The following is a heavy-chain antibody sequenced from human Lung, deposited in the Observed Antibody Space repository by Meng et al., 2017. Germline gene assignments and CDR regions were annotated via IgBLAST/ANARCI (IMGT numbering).Heavy chain of an antibody. CDR1: GYTFTRYG. D-gene: IGHD3-16*01. Sequence: QVQLVQSGAEVKKPGASVKVSCEASGYTFTRYGIHWVRQAPGQRLEWMGWINAATGNKKYSETFHRRVTITRDTSANTAYMELSSLRYEDTAVYYCAKEGERGGYFDYWGQGVLVTVSS. V-gene: IGHV1-3*01. CDR2: INAATGNK. CDR3: AKEGERGGYFDY. J-gene: IGHJ4*02.